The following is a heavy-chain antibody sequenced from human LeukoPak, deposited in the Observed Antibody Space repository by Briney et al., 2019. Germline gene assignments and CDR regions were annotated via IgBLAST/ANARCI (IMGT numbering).Heavy chain of an antibody. CDR3: AGSRSTVDY. CDR2: INHSGST. J-gene: IGHJ4*02. V-gene: IGHV4-34*01. CDR1: GGSFSGYY. Sequence: PSGTLSLTCAVYGGSFSGYYWSWIRQPPGKGLEWIGEINHSGSTNYNPSLKSRVTISVDTSKNQFSLKLSSVTAADTAVYYCAGSRSTVDYWGQGTLVTVSS. D-gene: IGHD2-21*02.